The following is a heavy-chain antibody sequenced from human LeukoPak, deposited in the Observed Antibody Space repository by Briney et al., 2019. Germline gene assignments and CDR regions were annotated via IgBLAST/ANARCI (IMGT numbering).Heavy chain of an antibody. CDR3: ARVAPISLDYYDSSGYHLVDY. CDR1: GFTFSSYS. J-gene: IGHJ4*02. CDR2: ISSSSSTI. V-gene: IGHV3-48*02. Sequence: PGGSLRLSCAASGFTFSSYSMNWVRQAPGKGLEWVSSISSSSSTIYYADSVKGRFTISRDNAKNSLYLQMNSLRDEDTAVYYCARVAPISLDYYDSSGYHLVDYWGQGTLVTVSS. D-gene: IGHD3-22*01.